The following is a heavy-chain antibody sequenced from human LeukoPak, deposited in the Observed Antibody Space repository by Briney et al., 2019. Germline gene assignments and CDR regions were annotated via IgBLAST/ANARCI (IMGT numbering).Heavy chain of an antibody. CDR1: GFTLSSYW. V-gene: IGHV3-7*01. Sequence: PGGSLRLSCVASGFTLSSYWMSWVRPAPGKGREWVANIKQEGSEKYYVDSVNSRFTISRDNAKNSQYLQMNSLRAEDTAVYYCARKNGLDYWGQGTLVTVSS. J-gene: IGHJ4*02. CDR2: IKQEGSEK. CDR3: ARKNGLDY.